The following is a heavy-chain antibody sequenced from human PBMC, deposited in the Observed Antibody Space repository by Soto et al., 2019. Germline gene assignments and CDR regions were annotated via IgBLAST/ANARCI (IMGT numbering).Heavy chain of an antibody. CDR2: INAGNGNT. Sequence: ASVKVSCKASGYTFTSYAMHWVRQAPGQRLEWMGWINAGNGNTKYSQKFQGRVTITRDTSASTAYMELSSLRSEDTAVYYFARDLYYYDSSGQPAFDIWGQGTMVTVSS. J-gene: IGHJ3*02. CDR1: GYTFTSYA. V-gene: IGHV1-3*01. D-gene: IGHD3-22*01. CDR3: ARDLYYYDSSGQPAFDI.